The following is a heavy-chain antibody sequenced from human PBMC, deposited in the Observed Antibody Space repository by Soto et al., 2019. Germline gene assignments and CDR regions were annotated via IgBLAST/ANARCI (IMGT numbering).Heavy chain of an antibody. D-gene: IGHD1-7*01. J-gene: IGHJ4*02. CDR2: ISSNGGST. Sequence: GGSLRLSCAASGFTFSSYAMHWVRQAPGKGLEYVSAISSNGGSTYYADSVKGRFTISRDNSENTLYLQMSSLRAEDTAVYYCVTPITGTTDYWGQGTLVTVSS. V-gene: IGHV3-64D*08. CDR3: VTPITGTTDY. CDR1: GFTFSSYA.